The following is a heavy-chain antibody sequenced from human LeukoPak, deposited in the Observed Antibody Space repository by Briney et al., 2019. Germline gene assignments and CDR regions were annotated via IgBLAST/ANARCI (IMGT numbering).Heavy chain of an antibody. D-gene: IGHD3-3*01. J-gene: IGHJ4*02. Sequence: SETLSLTCTVSGGSISSSSYYWGWIRQPPGKGLEWIGSIYYSGSTYYNPFLKSRVTISVDTSKNQFSLKLSSVTAADTAVYYCARQPFTIFGVVLYHFDYWGQGTLVTVSS. CDR2: IYYSGST. CDR3: ARQPFTIFGVVLYHFDY. V-gene: IGHV4-39*01. CDR1: GGSISSSSYY.